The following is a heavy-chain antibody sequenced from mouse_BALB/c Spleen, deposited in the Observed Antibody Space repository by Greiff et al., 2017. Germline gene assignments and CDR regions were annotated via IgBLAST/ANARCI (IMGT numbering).Heavy chain of an antibody. Sequence: QVQLQQSGAELVRPGSSVKISCTASGYAFSSYWMNWVKQRPGQGLEWIGQIYPGDGDTNYNGKFKGKATLTADKSSSTAYMQLSSLTSEDSAVYFCARRGYYGHYFDYWGQGTTLTVSS. CDR3: ARRGYYGHYFDY. J-gene: IGHJ2*01. V-gene: IGHV1-80*01. CDR2: IYPGDGDT. CDR1: GYAFSSYW. D-gene: IGHD1-2*01.